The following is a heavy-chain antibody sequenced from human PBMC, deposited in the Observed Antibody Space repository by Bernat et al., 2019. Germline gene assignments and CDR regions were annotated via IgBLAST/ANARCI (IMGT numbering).Heavy chain of an antibody. Sequence: QVQLQQWGAGLLKPSETLSLTCAVYGGSFSGYYWSWLRQSPGKGLEWIGEITHTGSTNYNPSLKSRVTISVDPSKNQFSLSLSSVTAADTAVYYCARTRRGGVPPGFVFWGQGTLVTVS. V-gene: IGHV4-34*01. J-gene: IGHJ4*02. CDR2: ITHTGST. CDR1: GGSFSGYY. CDR3: ARTRRGGVPPGFVF. D-gene: IGHD2-8*01.